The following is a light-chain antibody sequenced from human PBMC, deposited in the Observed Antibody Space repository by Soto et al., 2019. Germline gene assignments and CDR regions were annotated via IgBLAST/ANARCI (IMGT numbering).Light chain of an antibody. CDR1: STDFVTYNR. Sequence: QSALTQPPSVSGSPGQSVTISCTGTSTDFVTYNRVSWYQQPPGTAPKLIVYEASNRPSGVPDRFSGSKSGNTASLTISGLQAADEADYYCSSYSITTSLYVFGTGTKVTVL. CDR3: SSYSITTSLYV. CDR2: EAS. V-gene: IGLV2-18*02. J-gene: IGLJ1*01.